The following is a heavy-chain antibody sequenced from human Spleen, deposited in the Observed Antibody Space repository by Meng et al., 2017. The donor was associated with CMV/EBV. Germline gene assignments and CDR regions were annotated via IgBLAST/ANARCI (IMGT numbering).Heavy chain of an antibody. V-gene: IGHV3-30*02. CDR1: GFTFSSYD. CDR3: AKQVVSTSLDYFDS. D-gene: IGHD2-8*02. CDR2: IRYDGSNK. Sequence: GGSLRLSCVASGFTFSSYDMHWVRQAPGKGLEWVAFIRYDGSNKFYADSVKGRFTISRDNSNNTLYLQMNSLSAEDTAVYYCAKQVVSTSLDYFDSWGQGTLVTSPQ. J-gene: IGHJ4*02.